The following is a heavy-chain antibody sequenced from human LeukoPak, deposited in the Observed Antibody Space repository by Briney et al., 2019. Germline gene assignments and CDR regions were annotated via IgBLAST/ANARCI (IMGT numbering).Heavy chain of an antibody. CDR1: GYTFTTYG. Sequence: ASVKVSCKASGYTFTTYGISWVRQAPGQGPEWMGWISAYNGNTNYAQKFQGRVTMTRDTSTSTVYMELSSLRSEDTAVYYCARGTLRGVNGAYGMDVWGQGTTVTVSS. V-gene: IGHV1-18*01. CDR2: ISAYNGNT. CDR3: ARGTLRGVNGAYGMDV. D-gene: IGHD2-8*01. J-gene: IGHJ6*02.